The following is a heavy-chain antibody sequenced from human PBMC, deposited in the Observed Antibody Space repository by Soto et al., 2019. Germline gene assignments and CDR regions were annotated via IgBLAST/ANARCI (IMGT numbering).Heavy chain of an antibody. CDR2: IYYSGRT. CDR3: ARQRTTVVTQAYFDH. Sequence: SETLSLTCIVSGESISSSSYYWGWIRQPPGKGLERIGSIYYSGRTYYNPSFKSRVTISIDTSKNQFSLKLSSVTATDTAVYYCARQRTTVVTQAYFDHWGQGALVTVSS. D-gene: IGHD2-21*02. V-gene: IGHV4-39*01. CDR1: GESISSSSYY. J-gene: IGHJ4*02.